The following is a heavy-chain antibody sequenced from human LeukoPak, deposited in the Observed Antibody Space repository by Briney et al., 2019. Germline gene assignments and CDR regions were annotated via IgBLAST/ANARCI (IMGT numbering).Heavy chain of an antibody. Sequence: VASVKVSCKASGYTFTSYDINWVRQATGQGLEWVGWMNPNSGNTGYAQKFQGRVTMTRNTSISTAYMELSSLRSEDTAMYYCAIVKRVVPTAMFGGLRYYMDVWGKGTTVTVSS. CDR1: GYTFTSYD. V-gene: IGHV1-8*01. J-gene: IGHJ6*03. CDR2: MNPNSGNT. CDR3: AIVKRVVPTAMFGGLRYYMDV. D-gene: IGHD2-2*01.